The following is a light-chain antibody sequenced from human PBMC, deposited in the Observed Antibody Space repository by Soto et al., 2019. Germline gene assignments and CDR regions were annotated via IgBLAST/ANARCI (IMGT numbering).Light chain of an antibody. CDR2: GTS. J-gene: IGKJ1*01. CDR3: QQYGTSPGT. V-gene: IGKV3-20*01. CDR1: QRVSSSY. Sequence: IVLTQSPGTLSLSPGERATLSCRASQRVSSSYLAWYQQKPGQAPRLLIYGTSSRATGIPDRFSGSGSGTDFTLTISRLEPDDFAVYYCQQYGTSPGTFGQGTKVDIK.